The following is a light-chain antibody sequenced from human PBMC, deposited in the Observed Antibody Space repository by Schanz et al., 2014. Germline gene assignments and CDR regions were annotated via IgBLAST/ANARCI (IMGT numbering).Light chain of an antibody. J-gene: IGKJ4*01. V-gene: IGKV2D-29*01. Sequence: DIVMTQSPLSLPVTPGEPASISCKSSQSLLHSDGKTYLCWYLQKAGQPPQLLIYEVSKRFSGVPDRFSGSGSGTDFTLKISRVEAEDVGVYYCMQSVKYTSFGGGTKVEIK. CDR3: MQSVKYTS. CDR2: EVS. CDR1: QSLLHSDGKTY.